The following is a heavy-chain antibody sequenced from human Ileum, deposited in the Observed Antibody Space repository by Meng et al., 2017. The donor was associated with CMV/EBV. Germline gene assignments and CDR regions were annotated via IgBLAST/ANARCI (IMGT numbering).Heavy chain of an antibody. J-gene: IGHJ4*02. CDR3: AKTQIVATITGIDY. V-gene: IGHV3-30*02. Sequence: GESLKISCAASGFTFSSYGMHWVRQAPGKGLEWVAFIRYDGSNKYYADSVKGRFTISRDNSKNTLYLQMNSLRAEDTAVYYCAKTQIVATITGIDYWGQGTLVTVSS. D-gene: IGHD5-12*01. CDR1: GFTFSSYG. CDR2: IRYDGSNK.